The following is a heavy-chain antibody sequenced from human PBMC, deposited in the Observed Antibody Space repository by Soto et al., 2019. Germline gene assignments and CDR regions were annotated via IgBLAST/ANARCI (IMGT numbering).Heavy chain of an antibody. D-gene: IGHD1-26*01. J-gene: IGHJ4*02. CDR2: INHSGST. CDR3: ARGGGSYSRGFDY. Sequence: LSLTCAGYGGSFSGYYWSSIRQPPGKGLEWIGEINHSGSTNYNPSLKSRVTISVDTSKNQFSLKLSSVTAADTAVYYCARGGGSYSRGFDYRGKGTLVTVSS. CDR1: GGSFSGYY. V-gene: IGHV4-34*01.